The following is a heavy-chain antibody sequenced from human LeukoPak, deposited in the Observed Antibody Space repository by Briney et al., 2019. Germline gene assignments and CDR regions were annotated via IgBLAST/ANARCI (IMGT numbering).Heavy chain of an antibody. Sequence: ASVKVSCKASGYTFTAYIMYWVRDAPGQGLEWVGWINPNSGGTHYAQKCQGRDTMTRHTSISTAYKELSRLRSDDTAVYYCARVGSWEYYDSSGSGDPFDYWGQGTLVTVSS. CDR1: GYTFTAYI. V-gene: IGHV1-2*02. J-gene: IGHJ4*02. CDR2: INPNSGGT. D-gene: IGHD3-22*01. CDR3: ARVGSWEYYDSSGSGDPFDY.